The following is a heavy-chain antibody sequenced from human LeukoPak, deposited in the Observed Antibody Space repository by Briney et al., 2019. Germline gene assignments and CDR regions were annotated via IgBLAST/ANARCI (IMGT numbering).Heavy chain of an antibody. Sequence: PSETLSLTCTVSGGSISSGGYYWSWSRQHPGKGLEWIGYIYYSGSTYYNPSLKSRVTISVDTSKNQFTLKLSSVTAADTAVYYCARASPNYYASGTYFDYWGQGTLVTISS. J-gene: IGHJ4*02. V-gene: IGHV4-31*03. CDR1: GGSISSGGYY. CDR3: ARASPNYYASGTYFDY. D-gene: IGHD3-10*01. CDR2: IYYSGST.